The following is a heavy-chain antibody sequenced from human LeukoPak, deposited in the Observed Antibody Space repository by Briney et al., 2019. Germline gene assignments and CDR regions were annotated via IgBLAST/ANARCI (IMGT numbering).Heavy chain of an antibody. D-gene: IGHD6-19*01. Sequence: AAVKVSCKGSGYTFTSCAMNWVRQAPGQGREWMGWINTNTGNPTYAQGFTGRFVFSLDTSVSTAYLQISSLKAEDTAVYYCARGVAVAGTSFDHWGQGTLVNVSS. V-gene: IGHV7-4-1*02. J-gene: IGHJ4*02. CDR3: ARGVAVAGTSFDH. CDR1: GYTFTSCA. CDR2: INTNTGNP.